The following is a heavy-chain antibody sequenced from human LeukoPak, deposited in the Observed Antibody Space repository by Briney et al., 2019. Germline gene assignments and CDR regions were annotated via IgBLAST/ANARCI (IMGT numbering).Heavy chain of an antibody. Sequence: GGSLRLSCAASGFTFSSYSMNWVRQAPGKGLEWVSSISSSSSYIYYADSVKGRFTISRDSAKNSLYLQMNSLRAEDTAVYYCAREDSSGYLDYWGQGTLVTVSS. CDR2: ISSSSSYI. V-gene: IGHV3-21*01. D-gene: IGHD3-22*01. J-gene: IGHJ4*02. CDR1: GFTFSSYS. CDR3: AREDSSGYLDY.